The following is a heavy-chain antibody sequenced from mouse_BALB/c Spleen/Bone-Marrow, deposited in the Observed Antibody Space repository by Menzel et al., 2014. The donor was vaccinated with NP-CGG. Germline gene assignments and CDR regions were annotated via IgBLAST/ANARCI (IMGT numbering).Heavy chain of an antibody. D-gene: IGHD4-1*01. CDR3: ASTGYFFDY. CDR2: ISSGGNYT. Sequence: EVKLMESGGGLVKPGGSLKLSCAASGFTFSSYAMSWVRQTPEKRLEWVATISSGGNYTYYPDSVKGRFTISRDNAKNTLYLQMSSLRSEDTAMYYCASTGYFFDYWGQGTTLTVSP. CDR1: GFTFSSYA. V-gene: IGHV5-9-1*01. J-gene: IGHJ2*01.